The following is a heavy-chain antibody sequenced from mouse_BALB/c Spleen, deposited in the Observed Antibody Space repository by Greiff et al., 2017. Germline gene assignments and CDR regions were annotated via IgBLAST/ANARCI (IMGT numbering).Heavy chain of an antibody. J-gene: IGHJ4*01. Sequence: QVTLKVSGPGILKPSQTLSLTCSFSGFSLSTSGMGVGWIRQPSGKGLEWLAHIWWDDDKYYNPSLKSQLTISKDTSRNQVFLKITSVDTADTATYYCARRARGSPDLYDGYYDAMDYWGQGTSVTVSS. CDR3: ARRARGSPDLYDGYYDAMDY. D-gene: IGHD2-3*01. V-gene: IGHV8-8*01. CDR1: GFSLSTSGMG. CDR2: IWWDDDK.